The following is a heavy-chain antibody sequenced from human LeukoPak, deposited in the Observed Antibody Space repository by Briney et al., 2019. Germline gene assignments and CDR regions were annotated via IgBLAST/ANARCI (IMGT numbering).Heavy chain of an antibody. D-gene: IGHD6-19*01. CDR2: ISYDGSNK. CDR1: GFTFSSYG. V-gene: IGHV3-30*18. CDR3: AKDWKSFSGYNSCLVLGDYFDY. Sequence: GGSLRLSCAASGFTFSSYGMHWVRQAPGKGLEWVAVISYDGSNKYYADSVKGRFTISRDNSKNTLYLQMNSLRAEDTAVYYFAKDWKSFSGYNSCLVLGDYFDYWGQGTLVTVSS. J-gene: IGHJ4*02.